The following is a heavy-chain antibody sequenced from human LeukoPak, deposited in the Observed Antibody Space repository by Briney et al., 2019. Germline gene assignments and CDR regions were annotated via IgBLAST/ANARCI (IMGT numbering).Heavy chain of an antibody. CDR2: IYSGGST. CDR1: GFTFSNYW. V-gene: IGHV3-66*01. J-gene: IGHJ4*02. Sequence: PGGSLRLSCAASGFTFSNYWMHWVRQAPGKGLEWVSVIYSGGSTDYADSVKCRFTISRDNSKNTLYLQMNSMRAEDTAVYYCARPYSGSSSTDYWGQGTLVTVSS. CDR3: ARPYSGSSSTDY. D-gene: IGHD1-26*01.